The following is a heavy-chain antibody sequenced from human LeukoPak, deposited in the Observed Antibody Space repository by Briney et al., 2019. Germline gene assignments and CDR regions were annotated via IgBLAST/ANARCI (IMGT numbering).Heavy chain of an antibody. CDR1: GFTFSSYA. J-gene: IGHJ4*02. Sequence: LGGSLRLSCAASGFTFSSYAMSWVRQAPGKGLEGVSAISGSGGSTYYADSVKGRFTISRDNSKNTLYLQMNSLRAEDTAVYYCAKGFGGVVIPPYYFDYWGQGTLVTVSS. CDR3: AKGFGGVVIPPYYFDY. CDR2: ISGSGGST. V-gene: IGHV3-23*01. D-gene: IGHD3-3*01.